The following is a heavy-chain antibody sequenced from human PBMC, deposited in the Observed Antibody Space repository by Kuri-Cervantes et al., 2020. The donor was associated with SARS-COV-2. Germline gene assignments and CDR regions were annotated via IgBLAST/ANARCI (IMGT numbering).Heavy chain of an antibody. J-gene: IGHJ3*02. V-gene: IGHV3-21*01. Sequence: GGSLRLSCAASGFTFSSYSMNWVRQAPGKGLEWVSSISSSSSYIYYADSVKGRFTISRDNAKNSLYLQVNSLRAEDTAVYYCARRGGNNGSAWKRADAFDIWGQGTMVTVSS. CDR2: ISSSSSYI. CDR3: ARRGGNNGSAWKRADAFDI. CDR1: GFTFSSYS. D-gene: IGHD5-12*01.